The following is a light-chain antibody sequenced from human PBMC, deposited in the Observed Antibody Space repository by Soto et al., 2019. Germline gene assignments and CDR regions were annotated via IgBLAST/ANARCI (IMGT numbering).Light chain of an antibody. CDR3: KQRSNWPVT. J-gene: IGKJ1*01. Sequence: EIVLTQSPGTLSLSPGERATLSCRASQSVSSYLAWYQQKPGQAPRLLIYDASTRATGISARFSGSGSETDFTLTISSLEPEDFAVYYCKQRSNWPVTFGQGTKVEV. V-gene: IGKV3-11*01. CDR1: QSVSSY. CDR2: DAS.